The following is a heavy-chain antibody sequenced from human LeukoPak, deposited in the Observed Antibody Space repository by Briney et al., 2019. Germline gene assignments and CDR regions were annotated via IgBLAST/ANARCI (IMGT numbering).Heavy chain of an antibody. Sequence: GASVKVSCKASGYTFTSYAMNWVRQAPGQGLEWMGWINTNTGNPTYAQGFTGRFVFSLDTSVSTAYLQISSLKAEDTAVYYCARDRLVGTMVRGVIMNWGQGTLVTVSS. J-gene: IGHJ4*02. V-gene: IGHV7-4-1*02. D-gene: IGHD3-10*01. CDR2: INTNTGNP. CDR3: ARDRLVGTMVRGVIMN. CDR1: GYTFTSYA.